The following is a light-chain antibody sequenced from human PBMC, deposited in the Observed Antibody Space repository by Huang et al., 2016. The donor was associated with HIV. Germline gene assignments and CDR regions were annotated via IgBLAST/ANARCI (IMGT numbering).Light chain of an antibody. J-gene: IGKJ4*01. CDR1: RSVFQRPNKNNY. CDR2: WAS. Sequence: DIVMTQSPDSLAVSLSEVATITCKSSRSVFQRPNKNNYLAWYQQKPGQQPKVLVYWASARESGVPDRFNGSGSGTDFTFTIRSLQSEDVALYDCQQYYKTPLTFGGGTRVELK. V-gene: IGKV4-1*01. CDR3: QQYYKTPLT.